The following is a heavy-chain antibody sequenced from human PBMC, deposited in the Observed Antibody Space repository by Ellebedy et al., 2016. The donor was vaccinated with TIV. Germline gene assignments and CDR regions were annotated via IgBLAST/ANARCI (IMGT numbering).Heavy chain of an antibody. J-gene: IGHJ5*02. CDR1: GYTFNAFY. CDR2: TNPNGGGT. D-gene: IGHD4-17*01. CDR3: ASLPHYGDSGP. V-gene: IGHV1-2*02. Sequence: AASVKVSCKASGYTFNAFYIHWVRQGPGQGLEWMGWTNPNGGGTNYEEKFQGRVTMTRDTSISTAYMELSSLRSDDTAVYYCASLPHYGDSGPWGRGTLVTVSS.